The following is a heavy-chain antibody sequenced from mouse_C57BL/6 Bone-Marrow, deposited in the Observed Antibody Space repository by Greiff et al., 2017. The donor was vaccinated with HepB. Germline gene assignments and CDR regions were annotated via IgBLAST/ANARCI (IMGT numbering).Heavy chain of an antibody. CDR2: IYPGSGNT. CDR1: GYTFTDYY. V-gene: IGHV1-76*01. Sequence: VQLKQSGAELVRPGASVKLSCKASGYTFTDYYINWVKQRPGQGLEWIARIYPGSGNTYYNEKFKGKATLTAEKSSSTAYMQLSSLTSEDSAVYFCARMITTVPAMDYWGQGTSVTVSS. CDR3: ARMITTVPAMDY. D-gene: IGHD1-1*01. J-gene: IGHJ4*01.